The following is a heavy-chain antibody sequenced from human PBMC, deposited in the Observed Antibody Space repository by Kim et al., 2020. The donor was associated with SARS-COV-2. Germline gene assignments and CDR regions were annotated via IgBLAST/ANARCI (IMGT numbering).Heavy chain of an antibody. CDR2: ISGSGDYP. CDR1: AFTFRNHA. CDR3: AKDDTLSYGGRPFGMDV. V-gene: IGHV3-23*01. J-gene: IGHJ6*02. Sequence: GGSLRLSCAASAFTFRNHAMTWVRQAPGKGLEWVSAISGSGDYPYYAGSVKGRFTISRDNSKNTLYLQMNSLRAEDTAVYYCAKDDTLSYGGRPFGMDVWGLGTTVIVSS. D-gene: IGHD4-17*01.